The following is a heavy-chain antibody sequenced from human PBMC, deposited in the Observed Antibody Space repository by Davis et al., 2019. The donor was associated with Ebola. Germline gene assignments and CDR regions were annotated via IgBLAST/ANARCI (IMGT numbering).Heavy chain of an antibody. J-gene: IGHJ5*02. CDR1: GGTFSSYA. D-gene: IGHD2-2*01. Sequence: AASVKVSCKASGGTFSSYAISWVRQAPGQGLEWMGGIIPIFGTANYAQKFQGRVTITADKSTSTAYMELSSLRSEDTAVYYCARECPFIVVVPAAKNWFDPWGQGTLVIVSS. CDR3: ARECPFIVVVPAAKNWFDP. CDR2: IIPIFGTA. V-gene: IGHV1-69*06.